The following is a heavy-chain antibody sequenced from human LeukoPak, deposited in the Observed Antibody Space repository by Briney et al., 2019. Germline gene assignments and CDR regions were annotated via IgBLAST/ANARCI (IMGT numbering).Heavy chain of an antibody. CDR3: AGGAGWTAED. V-gene: IGHV3-7*03. CDR1: KFTFTNYW. J-gene: IGHJ4*02. CDR2: IKEDGTEK. D-gene: IGHD3/OR15-3a*01. Sequence: GGSLRLSCVASKFTFTNYWMTWVRQAPGKGLEWVANIKEDGTEKHYADSVKGRLTISRGNTENSVYLQMNTLRVEATAVYFCAGGAGWTAEDWGQGTQVTVSS.